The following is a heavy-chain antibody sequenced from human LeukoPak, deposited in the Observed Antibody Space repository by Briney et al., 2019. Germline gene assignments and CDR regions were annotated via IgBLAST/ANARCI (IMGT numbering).Heavy chain of an antibody. CDR1: GFTFSGYG. D-gene: IGHD6-19*01. CDR3: ARSRWLDAFDY. V-gene: IGHV3-23*01. CDR2: ISGSGGST. J-gene: IGHJ4*02. Sequence: GGSLRLSCAASGFTFSGYGMSWVRQAPGKGLEWVSAISGSGGSTYYADSVKGRFTISRDNAKNTLYLQMNSLRADDTAVYYCARSRWLDAFDYWGQGTLVTVSS.